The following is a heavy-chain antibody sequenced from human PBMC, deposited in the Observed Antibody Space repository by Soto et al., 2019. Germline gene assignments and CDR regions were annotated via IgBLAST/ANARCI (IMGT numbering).Heavy chain of an antibody. Sequence: QVQLQESGPGLVKPSQTLSLTCTVSGGSISSGGYYWSWIRQHPGKGLEWIGYIYYSGSTYYNPSLNSPVTMSVDPFKTQSSPKLSSVTAADTAVYYCARYFGVAAAGPFDSWGQGTLVTVSS. CDR2: IYYSGST. V-gene: IGHV4-31*01. CDR3: ARYFGVAAAGPFDS. J-gene: IGHJ4*02. D-gene: IGHD6-13*01. CDR1: GGSISSGGYY.